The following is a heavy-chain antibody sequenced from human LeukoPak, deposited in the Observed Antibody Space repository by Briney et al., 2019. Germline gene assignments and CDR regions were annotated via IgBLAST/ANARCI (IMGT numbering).Heavy chain of an antibody. V-gene: IGHV3-9*01. CDR3: AKGSGWYYYYGMDV. CDR2: ISWNSGSI. D-gene: IGHD6-19*01. Sequence: GRSLRLSCAASGFTFDDYAMHWVRQAPGKGLEWVSGISWNSGSIGYADSVKGRFTISRDNAKNSLYLQMNSLRAEDTALYYCAKGSGWYYYYGMDVWGQGTTVTVSS. J-gene: IGHJ6*02. CDR1: GFTFDDYA.